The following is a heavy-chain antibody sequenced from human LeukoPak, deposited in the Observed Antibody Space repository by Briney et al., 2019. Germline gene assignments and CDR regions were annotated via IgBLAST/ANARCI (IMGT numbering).Heavy chain of an antibody. V-gene: IGHV3-48*03. CDR2: ISSSGDSI. CDR3: ARDRRVGATWSVGAFEI. CDR1: GFSLTTYE. D-gene: IGHD1-26*01. J-gene: IGHJ3*02. Sequence: PGGSVRLSCAASGFSLTTYEMNWVGQAPGKGLEWVSYISSSGDSIYYADSVKGRFTISRHNAKNSLSLQMNSLRAEDTAIYYCARDRRVGATWSVGAFEIWSPGTTVTVSS.